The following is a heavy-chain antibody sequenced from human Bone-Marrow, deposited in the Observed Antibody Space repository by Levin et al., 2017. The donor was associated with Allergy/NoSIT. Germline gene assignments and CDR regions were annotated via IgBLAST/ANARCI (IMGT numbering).Heavy chain of an antibody. J-gene: IGHJ6*02. Sequence: PGGSLRLSCAASGFAFNNAWMTWVRQAPGKGLEWVGHIKSQPDGGTTDFAAPVKGRFSISRDDSRNTLYLHMNTLNTEDTAVYFCTTLHCTNAACFKSSAIYHYYGLDVWGQGTTVTVSS. D-gene: IGHD2-8*01. CDR3: TTLHCTNAACFKSSAIYHYYGLDV. CDR2: IKSQPDGGTT. CDR1: GFAFNNAW. V-gene: IGHV3-15*01.